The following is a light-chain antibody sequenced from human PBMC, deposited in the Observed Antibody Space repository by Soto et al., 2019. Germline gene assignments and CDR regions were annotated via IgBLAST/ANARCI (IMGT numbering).Light chain of an antibody. V-gene: IGKV3-20*01. CDR1: QSVSSTY. CDR2: GVS. CDR3: QQYGRSPWT. J-gene: IGKJ1*01. Sequence: EIVLTQSPGTLSLSPGERATLSCRASQSVSSTYLAWYQQKPGQAPRLLIYGVSRRATGIPDRFSASGSGADFTLTSSRLEPEDFAVYYCQQYGRSPWTVGQGTKVEIK.